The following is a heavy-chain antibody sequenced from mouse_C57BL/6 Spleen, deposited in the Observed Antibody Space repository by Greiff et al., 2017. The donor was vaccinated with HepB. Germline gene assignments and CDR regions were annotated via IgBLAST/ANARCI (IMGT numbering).Heavy chain of an antibody. CDR1: GYTFTSYW. Sequence: QVQLQQPGAELVKPGASVKLSCKASGYTFTSYWMHWVKQRPGQGLERIGMIHPNSGSTNYNEKFKSKATLTVDKSSSTAYMQLSSLTSEDSAVYDCARGELRYYFDDWGQGTTLTVSS. J-gene: IGHJ2*01. D-gene: IGHD3-2*02. V-gene: IGHV1-64*01. CDR2: IHPNSGST. CDR3: ARGELRYYFDD.